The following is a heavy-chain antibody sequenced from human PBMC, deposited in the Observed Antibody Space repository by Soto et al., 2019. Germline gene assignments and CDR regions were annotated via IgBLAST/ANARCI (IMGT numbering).Heavy chain of an antibody. CDR1: GYSFTSYW. V-gene: IGHV5-10-1*01. Sequence: GESLKISCKGSGYSFTSYWISWVRQMPGKVLEGMVRIDPSDSYTNYSPSFQGHVTISADKSISTAYLQWSSLKASDTAMYYCARSRITPQGYYYGMDVWGQGTTVTVSS. CDR3: ARSRITPQGYYYGMDV. CDR2: IDPSDSYT. J-gene: IGHJ6*02. D-gene: IGHD3-16*01.